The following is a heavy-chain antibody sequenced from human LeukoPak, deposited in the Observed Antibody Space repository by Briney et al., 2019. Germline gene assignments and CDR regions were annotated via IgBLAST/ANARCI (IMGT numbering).Heavy chain of an antibody. CDR1: GYTFTSYG. Sequence: ASVKVSCKASGYTFTSYGISWVRQAPGQGLEWMGWISAYNGNTNYAQKLQGRVTMTTDTSTSTAYMELRSLRSDDTAVYCCARFPAQPWFGERKDYYYYYYMDVWGKGTTVTVSS. CDR2: ISAYNGNT. J-gene: IGHJ6*03. CDR3: ARFPAQPWFGERKDYYYYYYMDV. V-gene: IGHV1-18*01. D-gene: IGHD3-10*01.